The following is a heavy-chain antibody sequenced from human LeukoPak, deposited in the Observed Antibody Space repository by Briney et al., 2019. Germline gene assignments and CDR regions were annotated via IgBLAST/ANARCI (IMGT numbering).Heavy chain of an antibody. Sequence: SETLSLTCSVSGDSISSYYWSWIRQPPGKGLEWIGSGYYSGSSHYNLSLKSRVTISVDTSKNQFSLRVSSVTAADTAVYYCVRLWLRWGIDYWGQGSLVSVSS. J-gene: IGHJ4*02. V-gene: IGHV4-59*05. CDR2: GYYSGSS. CDR3: VRLWLRWGIDY. CDR1: GDSISSYY. D-gene: IGHD5-12*01.